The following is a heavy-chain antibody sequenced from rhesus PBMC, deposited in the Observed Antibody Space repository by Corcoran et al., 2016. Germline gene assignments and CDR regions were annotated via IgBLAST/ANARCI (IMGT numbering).Heavy chain of an antibody. D-gene: IGHD3-16*01. J-gene: IGHJ1*01. Sequence: QLQLQESGPGLVKPSETLSLTCAVPGGSISGNYWSWIRQPPGKGLEWMGYIYGSSGSTYYNPSLKSRVTISTDTSKNQFSLKLSSVTAADTAVYYCARDSGSYYGAAFEYFEFWGQGALVTVSS. V-gene: IGHV4-165*01. CDR2: IYGSSGST. CDR3: ARDSGSYYGAAFEYFEF. CDR1: GGSISGNY.